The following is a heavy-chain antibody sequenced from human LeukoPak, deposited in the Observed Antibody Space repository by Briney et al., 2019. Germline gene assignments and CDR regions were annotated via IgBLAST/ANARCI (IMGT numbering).Heavy chain of an antibody. J-gene: IGHJ4*02. CDR2: ISAYNGDT. D-gene: IGHD3-9*01. CDR1: GYTFTSYG. V-gene: IGHV1-18*01. CDR3: ARDRLPLSIFRECDF. Sequence: ASVKVSCKASGYTFTSYGISWVRQAPGQGLEWMGWISAYNGDTNYAQKLQGRVTMTTDTSTNTAYMELRGLRSDDTAVYFCARDRLPLSIFRECDFWGQGTLVTVSS.